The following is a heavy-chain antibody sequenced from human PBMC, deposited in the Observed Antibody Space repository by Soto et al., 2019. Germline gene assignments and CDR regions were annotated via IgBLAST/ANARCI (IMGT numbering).Heavy chain of an antibody. J-gene: IGHJ4*02. CDR2: IKEDGSDI. D-gene: IGHD1-26*01. Sequence: PGGSLRLSCVASGFHFSSHWRTWVRQAPGKGLEWVANIKEDGSDIYYADSVKGRFTISRDNAKKSLYLQMNSLRAEDTAVYYCGRDSGTFHIDYWGQGTLVTVSS. CDR1: GFHFSSHW. V-gene: IGHV3-7*04. CDR3: GRDSGTFHIDY.